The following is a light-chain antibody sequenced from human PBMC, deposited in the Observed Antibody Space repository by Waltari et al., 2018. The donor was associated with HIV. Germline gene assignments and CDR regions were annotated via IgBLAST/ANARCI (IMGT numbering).Light chain of an antibody. Sequence: QSVLTQPPSVSAAPGQKVTISCSGSTSNIGNDYVSWYQHVPGAAPRLLNYDNNKGPAGIPDRFSGSRSGKSATLGITGLQTGDEAHYYCGTWDRSLSAAVFGGGTKLTVL. J-gene: IGLJ3*02. CDR3: GTWDRSLSAAV. CDR2: DNN. V-gene: IGLV1-51*01. CDR1: TSNIGNDY.